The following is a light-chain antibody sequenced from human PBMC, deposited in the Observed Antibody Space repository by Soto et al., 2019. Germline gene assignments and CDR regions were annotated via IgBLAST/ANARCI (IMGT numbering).Light chain of an antibody. CDR1: QPISSY. V-gene: IGKV1-39*01. CDR2: AAS. Sequence: PMTQSQDSLSASVGDRVTITCRASQPISSYVNWYHQQSGKAPNLLIYAASSFQSEVPARCSGSRSGTDVTLTISRLQTDDFGTYYCQQSYDSPYTFGQGTKLASK. J-gene: IGKJ2*01. CDR3: QQSYDSPYT.